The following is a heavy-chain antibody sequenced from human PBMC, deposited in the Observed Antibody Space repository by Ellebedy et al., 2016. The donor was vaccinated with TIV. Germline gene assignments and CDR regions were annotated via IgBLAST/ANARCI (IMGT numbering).Heavy chain of an antibody. V-gene: IGHV1-46*04. J-gene: IGHJ4*02. D-gene: IGHD6-19*01. Sequence: AASVKVSCKASGYTFTSYYMHWVRQSPGQGLEWMGIINPSGGSTTYAQKLQGGVTMTRDTSTSTVYMELSSLRSEDTAVYYCARARSSGWLHTPDYWGQGTLVNVSS. CDR2: INPSGGST. CDR3: ARARSSGWLHTPDY. CDR1: GYTFTSYY.